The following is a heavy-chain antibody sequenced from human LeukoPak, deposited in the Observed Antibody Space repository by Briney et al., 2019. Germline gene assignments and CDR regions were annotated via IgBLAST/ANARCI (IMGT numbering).Heavy chain of an antibody. CDR2: ISADGART. CDR3: AKDRGGLPHPIWFDS. CDR1: GFTFGTYT. J-gene: IGHJ5*01. D-gene: IGHD2-21*01. V-gene: IGHV3-23*01. Sequence: GGSLRLSCAASGFTFGTYTMSWVRQVPGQGLEGVAGISADGARTYYAGSVQGRFTISRDNANNMLNLQRSALRADDAAVYYCAKDRGGLPHPIWFDSWGQGTMVAVSS.